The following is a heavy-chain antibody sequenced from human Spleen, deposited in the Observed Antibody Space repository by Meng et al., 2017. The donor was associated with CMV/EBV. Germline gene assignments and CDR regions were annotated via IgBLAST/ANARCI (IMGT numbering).Heavy chain of an antibody. D-gene: IGHD1-26*01. CDR3: ARLRGPTPSGNAFDI. V-gene: IGHV3-20*03. Sequence: SGFTFDDYGMTGVRPGPGKGLEWVSGIRWNGVTTGYADSVKGRFTISRDNAKNTLYLQMNSLRAEDTALYYCARLRGPTPSGNAFDIWGQGTMVTVSS. J-gene: IGHJ3*02. CDR2: IRWNGVTT. CDR1: GFTFDDYG.